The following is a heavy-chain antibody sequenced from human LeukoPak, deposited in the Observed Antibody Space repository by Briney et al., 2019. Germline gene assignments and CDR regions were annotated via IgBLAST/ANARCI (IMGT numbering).Heavy chain of an antibody. CDR1: GFTFKRKA. CDR3: AKEKDGHSPFDD. D-gene: IGHD2-15*01. Sequence: GGSLRLSCAASGFTFKRKAMSWVRQASGKGLEWVSGISGSGGTTNYADSVKGLFTISRDNYKNTLYLQMSSLRADDTAVYYCAKEKDGHSPFDDWGQGTLVTVSS. CDR2: ISGSGGTT. V-gene: IGHV3-23*01. J-gene: IGHJ4*02.